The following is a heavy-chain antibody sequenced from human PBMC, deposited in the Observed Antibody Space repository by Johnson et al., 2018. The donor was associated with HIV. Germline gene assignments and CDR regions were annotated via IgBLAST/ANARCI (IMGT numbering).Heavy chain of an antibody. J-gene: IGHJ3*02. Sequence: VQLMESGGGLVQPGGSLRLSCAASGFTVSSNYMSWVRQAPGKGLEWVSVIYSGGSTYYADSVKGRFTISRDNSQNTLYLKMNSLRAEDRAVYYCAKDERRVGAKRLADAFDIWGQGTMVTVSS. CDR2: IYSGGST. D-gene: IGHD1-26*01. V-gene: IGHV3-53*01. CDR3: AKDERRVGAKRLADAFDI. CDR1: GFTVSSNY.